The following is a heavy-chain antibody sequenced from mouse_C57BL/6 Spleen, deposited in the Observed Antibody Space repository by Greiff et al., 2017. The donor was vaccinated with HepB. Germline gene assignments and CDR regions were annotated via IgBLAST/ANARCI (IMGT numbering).Heavy chain of an antibody. D-gene: IGHD5-1*01. J-gene: IGHJ1*03. CDR3: ARGQRYLWYIDV. CDR2: IDPSDSET. CDR1: GYTFTSYW. Sequence: QVQLQQPGAELVRPGSSVKLSCKASGYTFTSYWMHWVKQRPIQGLEWIGNIDPSDSETHYNQKFKDKATLTVDKSSSTAYMQMSSLTSEDSAVYYCARGQRYLWYIDVWGTGTTVTVSS. V-gene: IGHV1-52*01.